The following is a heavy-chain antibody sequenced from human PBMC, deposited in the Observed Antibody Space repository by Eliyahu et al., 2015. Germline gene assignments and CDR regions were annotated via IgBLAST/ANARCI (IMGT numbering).Heavy chain of an antibody. J-gene: IGHJ4*02. D-gene: IGHD3-10*02. CDR3: ARLSYVASKYYLDL. CDR2: TYYTGSS. V-gene: IGHV4-59*01. Sequence: QVQLQESGPRLVKPSETLSLTCTVSNGSISGSFWAWLRQPPRGGLEWIDSTYYTGSSDSNPSLKGRVTFSVDTSRSHFSLKMTSVTAADTATYYCARLSYVASKYYLDLWGQGILVTVSA. CDR1: NGSISGSF.